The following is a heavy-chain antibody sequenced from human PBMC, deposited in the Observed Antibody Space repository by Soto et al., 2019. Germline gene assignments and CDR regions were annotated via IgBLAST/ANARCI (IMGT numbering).Heavy chain of an antibody. D-gene: IGHD3-10*01. Sequence: DVQLLESGGGLVQPGGSLRLSCAASGFTFSTYAMSWVRQAPGKALEWVSSITSSVTDTFYADSVKGRFTISRDNSENTLYLQMKSLRAEDTAVYYCAKDRPASGELFASVAYWGQGTLVTASS. J-gene: IGHJ4*02. CDR3: AKDRPASGELFASVAY. CDR2: ITSSVTDT. V-gene: IGHV3-23*01. CDR1: GFTFSTYA.